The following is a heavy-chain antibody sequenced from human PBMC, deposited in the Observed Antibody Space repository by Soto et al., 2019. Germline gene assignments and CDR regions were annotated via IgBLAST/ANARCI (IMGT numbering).Heavy chain of an antibody. D-gene: IGHD3-10*01. CDR2: ISSSSSYI. CDR3: ARDIEPMVRGENFDY. Sequence: PGGSLRLSCAASGFTFSSYSMNWVRQAPGKGLEWVSSISSSSSYIYYADSVKGRFTISRDNAKNSLYLQMNSLRAEDTAVYYCARDIEPMVRGENFDYWGQGTLVIVSS. V-gene: IGHV3-21*01. CDR1: GFTFSSYS. J-gene: IGHJ4*02.